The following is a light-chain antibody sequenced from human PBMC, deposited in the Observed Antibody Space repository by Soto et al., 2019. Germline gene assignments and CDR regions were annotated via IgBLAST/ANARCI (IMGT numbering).Light chain of an antibody. CDR1: QSVSSSN. Sequence: EIVLTQSPGTLSLSPGERATLSCRASQSVSSSNLAWYQQRCGQAPRLLIYGASSRATDIPDRFRGSGSGTDFTLTISRLEPEDSAVYYCQHYGGSLSITFGQGTRLEIQ. J-gene: IGKJ5*01. V-gene: IGKV3-20*01. CDR3: QHYGGSLSIT. CDR2: GAS.